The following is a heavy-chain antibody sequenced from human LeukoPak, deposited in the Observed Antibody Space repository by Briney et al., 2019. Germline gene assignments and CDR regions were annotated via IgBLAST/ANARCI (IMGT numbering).Heavy chain of an antibody. CDR2: IYYGGST. CDR1: GGSIRSSSYY. V-gene: IGHV4-39*01. Sequence: SETLSLTCTVSGGSIRSSSYYWGWIRQPPGKGLEWIGSIYYGGSTYYNASLKSRGTISVDTSKNQFSLWLNSVTAADTAVYFCARQVVAVAGTGYFDYWGEGTLASVCS. D-gene: IGHD6-19*01. CDR3: ARQVVAVAGTGYFDY. J-gene: IGHJ4*02.